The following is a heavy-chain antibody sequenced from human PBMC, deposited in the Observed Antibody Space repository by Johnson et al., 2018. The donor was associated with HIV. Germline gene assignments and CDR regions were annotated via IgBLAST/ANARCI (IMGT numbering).Heavy chain of an antibody. CDR1: GFTFDDYA. J-gene: IGHJ3*02. D-gene: IGHD6-13*01. V-gene: IGHV3-20*04. CDR3: ARDLVGVVAAAGPVGDASDI. CDR2: INWNGGST. Sequence: VQLVESGGGVVRPGGSLRLSCAASGFTFDDYAMSWVRQAPGKGLEWVSGINWNGGSTGYAASVKGRFTISRDNAKNSLYLQMGSLRAEDMAVYYCARDLVGVVAAAGPVGDASDIWGQGTMVTVSS.